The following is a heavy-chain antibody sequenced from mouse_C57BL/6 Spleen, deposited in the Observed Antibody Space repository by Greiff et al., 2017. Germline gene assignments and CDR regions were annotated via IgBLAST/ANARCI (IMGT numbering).Heavy chain of an antibody. J-gene: IGHJ1*03. CDR1: GFTFSSYA. Sequence: EVKLMESGEGLVKPGGSLKLSCAASGFTFSSYAMSWVRQTPEKRLEWVAYISSGGDYIYYADTVKGRFTISRDNARNTLYLQMSSLKSEDTAMYYCTRGTGTSFDVWGTGTTVTVSS. CDR2: ISSGGDYI. V-gene: IGHV5-9-1*02. D-gene: IGHD4-1*01. CDR3: TRGTGTSFDV.